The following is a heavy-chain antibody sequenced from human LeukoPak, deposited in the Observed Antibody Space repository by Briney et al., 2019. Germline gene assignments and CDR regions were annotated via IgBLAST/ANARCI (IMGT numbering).Heavy chain of an antibody. Sequence: PSETLSLTCTVSGGTISSYYWSWIRQPPGNGLEWIGYIYYSGSTNYNPSLKRRIPIAVDSSKNQFSLKLSSVTAADTAVYYCARSRDGYFYYYYGMDVWGQGNTVTVSS. D-gene: IGHD5-18*01. CDR3: ARSRDGYFYYYYGMDV. CDR1: GGTISSYY. V-gene: IGHV4-59*08. J-gene: IGHJ6*02. CDR2: IYYSGST.